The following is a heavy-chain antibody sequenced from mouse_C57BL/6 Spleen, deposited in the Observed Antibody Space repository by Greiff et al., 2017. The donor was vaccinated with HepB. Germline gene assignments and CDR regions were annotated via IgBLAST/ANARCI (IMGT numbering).Heavy chain of an antibody. Sequence: VKLMESGPELVKPGASVKISCKASGYSFTSYYIHWVKQRPGQGLEWIGWIYPGSGNTKYNEKFKGKATLTADTSSSTAYMQLSSLTSEDSAVYYCAREGITTVAPCDYWGQGTTLTVSS. J-gene: IGHJ2*01. D-gene: IGHD1-1*01. CDR1: GYSFTSYY. V-gene: IGHV1-66*01. CDR2: IYPGSGNT. CDR3: AREGITTVAPCDY.